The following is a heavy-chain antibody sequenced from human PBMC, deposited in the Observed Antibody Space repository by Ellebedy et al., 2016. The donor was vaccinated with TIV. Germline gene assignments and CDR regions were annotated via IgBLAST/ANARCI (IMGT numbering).Heavy chain of an antibody. J-gene: IGHJ4*03. Sequence: GESLKISCAASGFTFSSYDMHWVRQGTGKGLEWVSAIGTAGHTYYPGSVKGRFTISRENAKNSLYLQITSLRAEDTAVYYCARVRFGDTAVDYWGQGTLVTVSS. CDR1: GFTFSSYD. CDR2: IGTAGHT. CDR3: ARVRFGDTAVDY. D-gene: IGHD2-21*01. V-gene: IGHV3-13*01.